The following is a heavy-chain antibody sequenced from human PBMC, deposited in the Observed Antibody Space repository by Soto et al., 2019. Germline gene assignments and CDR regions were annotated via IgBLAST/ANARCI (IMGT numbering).Heavy chain of an antibody. CDR3: ARDPGSGYYDYYGMDV. CDR2: ISAYNGNT. J-gene: IGHJ6*02. CDR1: GYTFTSYG. D-gene: IGHD2-15*01. Sequence: GASVKVSCKASGYTFTSYGISWVRQAPGQGLEWMGWISAYNGNTNYAQKLQGRVTMTTDTSTSTAYMELRSLRSDDTAVYYCARDPGSGYYDYYGMDVWGQGTTVTVSS. V-gene: IGHV1-18*04.